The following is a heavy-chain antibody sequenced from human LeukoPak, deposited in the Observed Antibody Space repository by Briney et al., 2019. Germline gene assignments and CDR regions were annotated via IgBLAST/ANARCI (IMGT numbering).Heavy chain of an antibody. J-gene: IGHJ4*02. CDR1: GFTFSSYA. CDR3: AKGDGVVVVVAATSALDY. V-gene: IGHV3-23*01. CDR2: ISGSGGST. D-gene: IGHD2-15*01. Sequence: GGSLRLSCAASGFTFSSYAMSWVRQAPGKGLEWVSAISGSGGSTYYADSVKGRFTISRDNSKNTLYLQMNSLRAEDTAVYYCAKGDGVVVVVAATSALDYWGQGTLVTVSS.